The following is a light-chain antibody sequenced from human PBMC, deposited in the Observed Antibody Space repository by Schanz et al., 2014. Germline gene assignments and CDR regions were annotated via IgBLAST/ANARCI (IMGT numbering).Light chain of an antibody. CDR2: DVS. Sequence: QSALTQPASVSGSPGQSITISCTGTSSDVGGYNYVSWYQHHPGKAPKLMIYDVSNRPSGVSNRISGSKSGNTASLTISGVQAEDEADYYCCSYARSTTLVFGGGTKLTVL. J-gene: IGLJ3*02. CDR3: CSYARSTTLV. V-gene: IGLV2-14*03. CDR1: SSDVGGYNY.